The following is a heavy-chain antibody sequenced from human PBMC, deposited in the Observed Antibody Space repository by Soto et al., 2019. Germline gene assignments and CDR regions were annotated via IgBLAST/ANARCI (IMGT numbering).Heavy chain of an antibody. D-gene: IGHD3-9*01. Sequence: EVQLVQSGGGLVKPGESLRLSCAASGFNVINAWMSWVRQAPGKGLERVGRIKSKVSGGPAEYGTPVKGRFTILRDDSSLTLNLQSKRPKAEDTAVYYCTIVSVFGIVTGAEDYWCQGALLTVSS. CDR1: GFNVINAW. V-gene: IGHV3-15*01. CDR2: IKSKVSGGPA. CDR3: TIVSVFGIVTGAEDY. J-gene: IGHJ4*02.